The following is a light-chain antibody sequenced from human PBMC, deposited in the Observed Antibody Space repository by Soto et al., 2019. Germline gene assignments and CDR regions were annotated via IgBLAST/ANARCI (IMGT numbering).Light chain of an antibody. CDR2: RAS. Sequence: IQLTQSPSFLSASVGDRVTITCRASQDINRYVAWYQQKSGQAPKLLIYRASNLQRGVPSRFIGSGSGTDFTLTISNLQPEDFATYHCQQVDSYPLTFGGGTKLEIK. V-gene: IGKV1-9*01. CDR3: QQVDSYPLT. J-gene: IGKJ4*01. CDR1: QDINRY.